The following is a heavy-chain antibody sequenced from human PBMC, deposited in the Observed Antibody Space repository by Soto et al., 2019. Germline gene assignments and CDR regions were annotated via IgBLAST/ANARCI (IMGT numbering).Heavy chain of an antibody. CDR2: ISGSGGST. V-gene: IGHV3-23*01. CDR1: GFTFSSYA. J-gene: IGHJ4*02. Sequence: GESLRLSCAASGFTFSSYAMSWVRQAPGKGLEWVSAISGSGGSTYYADSVKGRFTISRDNSKNTLYLQMNSLRAEDTAVYYCAKSHCTNGVCYKLAFGIAVAGTGEAVDYWGQGTLVTVSS. D-gene: IGHD2-8*01. CDR3: AKSHCTNGVCYKLAFGIAVAGTGEAVDY.